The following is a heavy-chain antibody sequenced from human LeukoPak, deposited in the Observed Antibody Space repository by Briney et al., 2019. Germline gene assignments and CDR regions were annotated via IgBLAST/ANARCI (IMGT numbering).Heavy chain of an antibody. CDR1: GYTFTSYA. CDR2: INAGNGNT. CDR3: ASALTTVTTGLDP. D-gene: IGHD4-17*01. Sequence: ASVKVSCKASGYTFTSYAMHWVRQAPGQRLEWMGWINAGNGNTKYSQKFQGRGTITRDTSASTAYMELSSLRSEDTAVYYCASALTTVTTGLDPWGQGTLVTVSS. V-gene: IGHV1-3*01. J-gene: IGHJ5*02.